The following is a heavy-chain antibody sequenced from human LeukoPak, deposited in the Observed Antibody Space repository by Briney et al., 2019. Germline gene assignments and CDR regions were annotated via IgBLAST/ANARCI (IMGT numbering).Heavy chain of an antibody. CDR1: GGSISSSSYY. D-gene: IGHD6-6*01. V-gene: IGHV4-39*01. CDR3: ASIAARRGYYFDY. CDR2: IYYSGST. Sequence: SETLSLTCTVSGGSISSSSYYWGWIRQPPGKGLEWIGSIYYSGSTYYNPSLKSRVTISVDTSKNQFSLKLSSVTAADTAVYYYASIAARRGYYFDYWGEGTLVTVSS. J-gene: IGHJ4*02.